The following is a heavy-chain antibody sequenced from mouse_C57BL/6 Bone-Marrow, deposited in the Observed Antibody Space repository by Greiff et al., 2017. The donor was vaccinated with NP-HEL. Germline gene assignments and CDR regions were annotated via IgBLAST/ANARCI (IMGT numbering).Heavy chain of an antibody. Sequence: QVQLQQSGAELVRPGTSVKVSCKASGYAFTNYLIEWVKQRPGQGLEWIGVINPGSGGTNYNEKFKGKATLTADKSSSTAYMQLSSLTSEDSAVYFCARLGYGSSYWYFDVWGTGTTVTVSS. CDR2: INPGSGGT. V-gene: IGHV1-54*01. CDR3: ARLGYGSSYWYFDV. D-gene: IGHD1-1*01. J-gene: IGHJ1*03. CDR1: GYAFTNYL.